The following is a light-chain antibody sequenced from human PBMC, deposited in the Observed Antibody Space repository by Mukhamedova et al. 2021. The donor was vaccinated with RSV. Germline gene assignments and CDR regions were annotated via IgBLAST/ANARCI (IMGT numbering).Light chain of an antibody. V-gene: IGKV3-20*01. J-gene: IGKJ2*01. CDR1: QSVSSSY. CDR2: GAS. CDR3: QQYGSSPYT. Sequence: GERATLSCRASQSVSSSYLAWYQQKPGQAPRLLIYGASSRATGIPDRFSGSGSGTDFTLTISRLEPEDFAVHYCQQYGSSPYTFGQ.